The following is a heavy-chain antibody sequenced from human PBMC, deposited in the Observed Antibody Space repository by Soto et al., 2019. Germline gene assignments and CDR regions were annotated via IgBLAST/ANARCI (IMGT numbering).Heavy chain of an antibody. J-gene: IGHJ4*02. CDR1: GFTSSSYG. V-gene: IGHV3-33*01. CDR2: IWYDGSNK. Sequence: QVQLVESGGGVVQPGRSLRLSCAASGFTSSSYGMHWVRQAPGKGLEWVAVIWYDGSNKYYADSVKGRFTISRDNSKNTLYLQMNSLRAEDTAVYYCARDPNYDILTGYWNEYYFDYWGQGTLVTVSS. CDR3: ARDPNYDILTGYWNEYYFDY. D-gene: IGHD3-9*01.